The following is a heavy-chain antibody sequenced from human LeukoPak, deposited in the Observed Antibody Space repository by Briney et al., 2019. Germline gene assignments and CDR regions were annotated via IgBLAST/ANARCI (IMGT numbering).Heavy chain of an antibody. CDR1: GFTFTKYT. V-gene: IGHV3-30*04. CDR3: AGSYKSTWYYFDY. CDR2: VSYDGSNK. J-gene: IGHJ4*02. Sequence: GGSLRLSCAASGFTFTKYTMHWVRQAPGKGLEWVAAVSYDGSNKYYADSMKGRFTISRDNSKNTLYLQMNSLRAEDTAVYYCAGSYKSTWYYFDYWGQGTLVTVSS. D-gene: IGHD6-13*01.